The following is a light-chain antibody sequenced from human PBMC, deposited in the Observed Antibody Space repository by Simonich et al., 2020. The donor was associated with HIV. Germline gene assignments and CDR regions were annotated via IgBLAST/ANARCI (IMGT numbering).Light chain of an antibody. CDR3: QQFYSAPLT. Sequence: DIVMTQSPDSLAVSLGERATINCKSSQSVLYSSNNKNYLAWYQQKPGQPPKLRSYWASTRESGVPDRFGGSGSGTDFTLTISSLQAEDVAVYYCQQFYSAPLTFGGGTKVEIK. CDR1: QSVLYSSNNKNY. J-gene: IGKJ4*01. CDR2: WAS. V-gene: IGKV4-1*01.